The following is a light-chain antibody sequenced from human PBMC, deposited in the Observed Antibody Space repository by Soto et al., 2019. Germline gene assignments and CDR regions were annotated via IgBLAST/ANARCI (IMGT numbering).Light chain of an antibody. CDR3: QQRISWPLT. J-gene: IGKJ4*01. CDR2: KAS. V-gene: IGKV1-39*01. Sequence: DIQMTQSPSSLSASVGDRVTITCRASQSISSYLDWYQQKPGKAPNLLIYKASSLKSGVPSRFSGSGSGTEFTLTISSLQPADFAIYYCQQRISWPLTFGGGTKVDIK. CDR1: QSISSY.